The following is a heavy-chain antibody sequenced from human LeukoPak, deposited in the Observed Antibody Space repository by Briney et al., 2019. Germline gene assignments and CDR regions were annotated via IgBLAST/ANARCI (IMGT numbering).Heavy chain of an antibody. CDR3: ARAPYSSYGDY. D-gene: IGHD3-22*01. V-gene: IGHV4-30-2*01. CDR2: IYHSGST. J-gene: IGHJ4*02. Sequence: PSETLSLTCNVSGGSISSGGYYWSWIRQPPGKGLEWIGYIYHSGSTYYNPSLKSQVTISVDRSKNQFSLKLSSVTAADTAVYYCARAPYSSYGDYWGQGTLVTVAS. CDR1: GGSISSGGYY.